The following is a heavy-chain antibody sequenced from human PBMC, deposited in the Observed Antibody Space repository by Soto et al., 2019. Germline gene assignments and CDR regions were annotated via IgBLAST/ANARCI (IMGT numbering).Heavy chain of an antibody. CDR3: ARDGADFWSGYYLDY. CDR1: GFTFSSYG. V-gene: IGHV3-33*01. CDR2: IWYDGSNK. D-gene: IGHD3-3*01. Sequence: QVQLVESGGGVVQPGRSLRLSCAASGFTFSSYGMHWVRQAPGKGLEWVAVIWYDGSNKYYADSVKGRFTISRDNSKNTLYLQMNSLRAEDTAVYYCARDGADFWSGYYLDYWGQGTLVTVSS. J-gene: IGHJ4*02.